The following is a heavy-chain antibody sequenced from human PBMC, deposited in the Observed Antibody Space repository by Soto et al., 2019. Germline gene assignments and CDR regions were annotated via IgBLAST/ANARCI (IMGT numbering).Heavy chain of an antibody. CDR3: ARGYNWNDGGPAASGYFDY. D-gene: IGHD1-1*01. Sequence: GGSLRLSCAASGFTFSSYGMHWVRQAPGKGLEWVAVIWYDGSNKYYADSVKGRFTISRDNSKNTLYLQMNSLRAEDTAVYYCARGYNWNDGGPAASGYFDYWGPGTLVTVSS. CDR1: GFTFSSYG. J-gene: IGHJ4*02. V-gene: IGHV3-33*01. CDR2: IWYDGSNK.